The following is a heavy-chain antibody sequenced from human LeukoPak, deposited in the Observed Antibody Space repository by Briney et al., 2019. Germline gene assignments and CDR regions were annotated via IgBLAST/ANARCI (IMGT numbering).Heavy chain of an antibody. CDR3: AKERTLYYYYMDV. J-gene: IGHJ6*03. CDR1: GCTFSSYG. V-gene: IGHV3-30*02. Sequence: GGSLRLSCAASGCTFSSYGMHWVRQAPGKGLEWVAFIRYDGSNKYYADSVKGRFTISRDNSKNTLYLQINSLRAEDTAVYYCAKERTLYYYYMDVWGKGTTVTVSS. CDR2: IRYDGSNK. D-gene: IGHD2-2*01.